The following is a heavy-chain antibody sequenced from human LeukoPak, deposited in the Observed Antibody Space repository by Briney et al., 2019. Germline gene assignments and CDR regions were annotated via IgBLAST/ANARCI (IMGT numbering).Heavy chain of an antibody. CDR1: GLTFSMYW. J-gene: IGHJ4*02. CDR2: IKPDGSQK. D-gene: IGHD5-12*01. CDR3: ARDRSGFYSIDQ. V-gene: IGHV3-7*01. Sequence: PGGSLRLSCAASGLTFSMYWMSWVRQAPGKGLEWVANIKPDGSQKYYVDSVKGRFTLSGDNSKTTVYLQMNSLRAEDTAVYYCARDRSGFYSIDQWGQGTLVTVSP.